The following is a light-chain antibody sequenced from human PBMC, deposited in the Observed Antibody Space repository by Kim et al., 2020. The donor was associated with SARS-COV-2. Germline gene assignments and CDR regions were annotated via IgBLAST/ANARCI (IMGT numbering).Light chain of an antibody. CDR3: QVWDSSTVV. CDR2: RDS. CDR1: NIGSKK. V-gene: IGLV3-9*01. Sequence: VALGQTARISCGGNNIGSKKVHWYQQKPGQAPVMVIYRDSNRPSGIPERFSGSNSGNTATLTISRAQAGDEADYYCQVWDSSTVVFGGGTQLTVL. J-gene: IGLJ2*01.